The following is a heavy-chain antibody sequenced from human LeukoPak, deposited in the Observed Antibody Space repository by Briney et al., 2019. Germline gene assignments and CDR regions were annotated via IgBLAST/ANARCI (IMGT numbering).Heavy chain of an antibody. CDR1: RFTVSSNY. V-gene: IGHV3-66*01. Sequence: GGSLRLSCAASRFTVSSNYMSWVRQAPGKGLEWVSVIYSGGSTYYADSVKGRFTISRDNSKNTLYLQMNSLRAEDTAVYYCARLYYDFWSGYYKGNYFDYWGQGTLVTVSS. CDR2: IYSGGST. CDR3: ARLYYDFWSGYYKGNYFDY. D-gene: IGHD3-3*01. J-gene: IGHJ4*02.